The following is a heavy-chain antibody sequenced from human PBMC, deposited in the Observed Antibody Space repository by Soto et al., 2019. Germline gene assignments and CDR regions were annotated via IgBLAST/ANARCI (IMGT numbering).Heavy chain of an antibody. CDR1: GFTFSDHY. D-gene: IGHD1-26*01. CDR2: SRNKANSYST. Sequence: EVQLVESGGGLVQPGGSLRLSCAASGFTFSDHYMDWVRQAPGKGLEWVGRSRNKANSYSTEYAASVKGRFTISRDESKNSLYLQMNSLKTVYTTVYYCARFSGSYPRGLDYWGQGPLVTVSS. J-gene: IGHJ4*02. CDR3: ARFSGSYPRGLDY. V-gene: IGHV3-72*01.